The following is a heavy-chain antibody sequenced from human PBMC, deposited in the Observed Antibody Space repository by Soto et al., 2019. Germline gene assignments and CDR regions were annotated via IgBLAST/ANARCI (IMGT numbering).Heavy chain of an antibody. CDR3: ARVRTYYDSSGSLDY. D-gene: IGHD3-22*01. J-gene: IGHJ4*02. CDR2: INPNSGDT. Sequence: ASVKVSCEASGYTFTGYFMHWVRRAPGQGLEWMGWINPNSGDTNYTQKFQGRVTMTRDMSISTAYMELRRLTSDDTAIYYCARVRTYYDSSGSLDYWGQGTLVTVSS. V-gene: IGHV1-2*02. CDR1: GYTFTGYF.